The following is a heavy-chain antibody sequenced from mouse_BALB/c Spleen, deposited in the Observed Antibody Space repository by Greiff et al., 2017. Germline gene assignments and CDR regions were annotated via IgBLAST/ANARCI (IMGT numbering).Heavy chain of an antibody. J-gene: IGHJ3*01. CDR1: GFTFSNYW. CDR3: TREDYDWFAY. V-gene: IGHV6-6*02. Sequence: EVQRVESGGGLVQPGGSMKLSCVASGFTFSNYWMNWVRQSPEKGLEWVAEIRLKSNNYATHYAESVKGRFTISRDDSKSSVYLQMNNLRAEDTGIYYCTREDYDWFAYWGQGTLVTVSA. D-gene: IGHD2-4*01. CDR2: IRLKSNNYAT.